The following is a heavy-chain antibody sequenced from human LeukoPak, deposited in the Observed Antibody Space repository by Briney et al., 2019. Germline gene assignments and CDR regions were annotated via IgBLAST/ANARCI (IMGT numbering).Heavy chain of an antibody. J-gene: IGHJ4*02. V-gene: IGHV3-23*01. Sequence: GGSLRLSCAASGFTFSSYAMSWVRQAPGKGLEWVSAISGSGGSTYYADSVKGRFTISRDNSKNTLYLQMNSLRAEDTAVYYCAKPKTWGSYYNVGFDYWGQGTLVTVSS. CDR2: ISGSGGST. CDR1: GFTFSSYA. D-gene: IGHD3-10*01. CDR3: AKPKTWGSYYNVGFDY.